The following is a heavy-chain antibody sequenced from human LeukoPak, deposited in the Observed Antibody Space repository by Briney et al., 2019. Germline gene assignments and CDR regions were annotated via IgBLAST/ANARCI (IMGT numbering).Heavy chain of an antibody. J-gene: IGHJ4*02. Sequence: PGRSLRLSCAASGFTFSSYGMHWVRQAPGKGLDWVAVIWYDGTTKYYADSVEGRFTISRDNSRNTLYLQMNSLRAEDTAVYYCARSLRDSSGYYYDYWGQGTLVTVSS. D-gene: IGHD3-22*01. CDR2: IWYDGTTK. CDR1: GFTFSSYG. V-gene: IGHV3-33*01. CDR3: ARSLRDSSGYYYDY.